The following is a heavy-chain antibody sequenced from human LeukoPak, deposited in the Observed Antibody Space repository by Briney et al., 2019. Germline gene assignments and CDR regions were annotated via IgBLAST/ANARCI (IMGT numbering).Heavy chain of an antibody. CDR3: ARHYCSSTSCYGTGTAFDI. D-gene: IGHD2-2*01. Sequence: PSETLSLTCTVSGGSISSSSYYWGWIRQPPWKGLEWIKSIYYSGSTYYNPSLKSRVTISVDTSKNQFSLKLSSVTAADTAVYYCARHYCSSTSCYGTGTAFDIWGQGTMVTVSS. V-gene: IGHV4-39*01. J-gene: IGHJ3*02. CDR2: IYYSGST. CDR1: GGSISSSSYY.